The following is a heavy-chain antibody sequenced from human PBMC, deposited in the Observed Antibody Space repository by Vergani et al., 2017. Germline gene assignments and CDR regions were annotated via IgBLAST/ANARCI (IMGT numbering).Heavy chain of an antibody. CDR1: GYTFTSYY. V-gene: IGHV1-46*01. D-gene: IGHD5-12*01. J-gene: IGHJ3*02. Sequence: QVQLVQSGAEVKKPGASVKVSCKASGYTFTSYYMHWVRQAPGQGLEWMGIINPSGGSTSYAQKFQGRVTMTRDTSTSTVYMELSSLRSEDTAVYYCAKDAINPLMSVVFDKERSDAFDIWGQGTMVTVSS. CDR3: AKDAINPLMSVVFDKERSDAFDI. CDR2: INPSGGST.